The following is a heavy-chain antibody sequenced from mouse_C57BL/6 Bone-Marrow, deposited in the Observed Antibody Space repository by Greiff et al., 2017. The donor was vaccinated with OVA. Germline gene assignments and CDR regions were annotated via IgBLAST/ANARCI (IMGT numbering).Heavy chain of an antibody. Sequence: KLVESGGGLVQSGRSLRLSCATSGFTFSDFYMEWVRQAPGKGLEWIAASRNKANDYTTEYSASVKGRFIVSRDTSQSILYLQMNALRAEDTAIYYCARDNWGFFDYWGQGTTLTVSS. V-gene: IGHV7-1*01. CDR2: SRNKANDYTT. CDR1: GFTFSDFY. J-gene: IGHJ2*01. CDR3: ARDNWGFFDY. D-gene: IGHD4-1*01.